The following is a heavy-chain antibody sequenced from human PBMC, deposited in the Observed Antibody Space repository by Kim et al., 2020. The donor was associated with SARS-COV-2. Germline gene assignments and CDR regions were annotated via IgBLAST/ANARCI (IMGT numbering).Heavy chain of an antibody. CDR3: AREGVAVGAIFQDY. CDR2: ISSDGRTT. J-gene: IGHJ4*02. Sequence: GGSLRLSCAASGFIFSSSWMHWVRQTPGKGLVWVSRISSDGRTTSYGDSVKGRFTISRDNAKNTLYLQMSSLRAEDTALYYCAREGVAVGAIFQDYWGQGTLVTVSS. V-gene: IGHV3-74*01. D-gene: IGHD1-26*01. CDR1: GFIFSSSW.